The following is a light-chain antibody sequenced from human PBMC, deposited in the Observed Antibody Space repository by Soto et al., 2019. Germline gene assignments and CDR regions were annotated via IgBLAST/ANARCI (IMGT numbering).Light chain of an antibody. J-gene: IGLJ1*01. CDR2: DVS. Sequence: QSALTQPASVCGSPGQSITISCTGTNSDVGGYTYVSWYQQHPGKAPKLMIYDVSNRPSGVSNRFSGSKSGNTASLTISGLQADDEADYYCSSYTSSSTPYVFGTGTKVTVL. CDR3: SSYTSSSTPYV. CDR1: NSDVGGYTY. V-gene: IGLV2-14*03.